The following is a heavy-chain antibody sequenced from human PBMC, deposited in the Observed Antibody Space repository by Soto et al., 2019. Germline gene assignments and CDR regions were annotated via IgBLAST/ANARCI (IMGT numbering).Heavy chain of an antibody. D-gene: IGHD3-3*01. Sequence: QVQLQESGPGLVKPSETLSLTCAVSGYSISSGYYWGWIRQPPGKGLEWIGSIYHSGSTYYNPSLKSRVTISVDTSKNQFSLKLSSVTAADTAVYYCARTGDTYYDFWSGYSNWFDPWGQGTLVTVSS. CDR1: GYSISSGYY. V-gene: IGHV4-38-2*01. CDR2: IYHSGST. CDR3: ARTGDTYYDFWSGYSNWFDP. J-gene: IGHJ5*02.